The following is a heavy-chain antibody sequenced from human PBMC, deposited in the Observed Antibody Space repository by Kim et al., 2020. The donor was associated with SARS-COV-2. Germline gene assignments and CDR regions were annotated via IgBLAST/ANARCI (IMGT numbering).Heavy chain of an antibody. J-gene: IGHJ4*02. CDR3: ARDASGYEKDFDY. V-gene: IGHV7-4-1*02. D-gene: IGHD5-12*01. Sequence: YAQGFTGRFVFSLDTSVSTAYLQISSLKAEDTAVYYSARDASGYEKDFDYWGQGTLVTVSS.